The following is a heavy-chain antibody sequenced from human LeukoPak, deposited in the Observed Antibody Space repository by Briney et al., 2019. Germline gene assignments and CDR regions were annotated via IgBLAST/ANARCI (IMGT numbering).Heavy chain of an antibody. CDR2: ISSSSSTI. D-gene: IGHD5-18*01. Sequence: GGSLRLSCAASGFTFSSYSMNWVRQAPGKGLEWVSYISSSSSTIYYADSVKGRFTISRDNAKNSLYLQMNSLGDEDTAVYYCARGGTAMVTSWFSDYWGQGTLVTVSS. V-gene: IGHV3-48*02. J-gene: IGHJ4*02. CDR1: GFTFSSYS. CDR3: ARGGTAMVTSWFSDY.